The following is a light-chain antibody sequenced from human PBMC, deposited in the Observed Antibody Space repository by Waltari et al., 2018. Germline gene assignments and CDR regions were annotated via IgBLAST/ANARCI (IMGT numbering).Light chain of an antibody. Sequence: VLTQSPGPLSLSPGARATLSCRASQSISKYLVWYQQRPGHAPRLLIYAASTRATGIPDRFSGSGFGTDFTLTISRLEPEDFAMYYCQNHERLPATFGQGTKVEIK. CDR2: AAS. CDR1: QSISKY. CDR3: QNHERLPAT. V-gene: IGKV3-20*01. J-gene: IGKJ1*01.